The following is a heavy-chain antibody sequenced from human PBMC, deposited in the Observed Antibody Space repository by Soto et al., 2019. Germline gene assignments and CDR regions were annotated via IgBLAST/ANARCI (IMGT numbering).Heavy chain of an antibody. V-gene: IGHV3-21*01. D-gene: IGHD2-15*01. CDR1: GFTFSSYS. Sequence: GGSLRLSCAASGFTFSSYSMNWVRQAPGKGLEWVSSISSSSSYIYYADSVKGRFTIPRDNAKNSLYLQMNSLRAEDTAVYYCARDGYCSGGSCPLDYWGQGTLVTVSS. J-gene: IGHJ4*02. CDR2: ISSSSSYI. CDR3: ARDGYCSGGSCPLDY.